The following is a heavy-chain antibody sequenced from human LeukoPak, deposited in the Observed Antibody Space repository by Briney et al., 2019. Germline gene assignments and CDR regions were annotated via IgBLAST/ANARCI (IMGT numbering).Heavy chain of an antibody. CDR2: INHSGST. D-gene: IGHD3-3*01. V-gene: IGHV4-34*01. Sequence: SETLSLTCAVYGGSFSGYYWSWIRQPPAKGLEWIGEINHSGSTNYNPSLKSRVTISVDTSKNQFSLKLSSVTAADTAVYYCARLNDFWSGYFRYFDYWGQGTLVTVSS. CDR3: ARLNDFWSGYFRYFDY. J-gene: IGHJ4*02. CDR1: GGSFSGYY.